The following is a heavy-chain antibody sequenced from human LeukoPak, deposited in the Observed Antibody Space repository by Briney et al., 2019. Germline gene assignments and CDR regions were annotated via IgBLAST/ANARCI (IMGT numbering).Heavy chain of an antibody. D-gene: IGHD3-22*01. J-gene: IGHJ4*02. Sequence: GGSLRLSCAASGFTFSSYAMHWVRQAPGKGLEWVAVISYDGSNKYYADSVKGRFTISRDNSKNTLYLQMNSLRAEDTAVYYCARAHYYDSSGYSPFDYWGQGTLVTVSS. V-gene: IGHV3-30*14. CDR3: ARAHYYDSSGYSPFDY. CDR2: ISYDGSNK. CDR1: GFTFSSYA.